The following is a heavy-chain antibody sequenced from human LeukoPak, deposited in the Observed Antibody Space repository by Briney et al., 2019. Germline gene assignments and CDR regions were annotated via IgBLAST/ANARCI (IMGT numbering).Heavy chain of an antibody. CDR2: INHSGST. CDR3: ASTVVVVVAASAGDAFDI. J-gene: IGHJ3*02. D-gene: IGHD2-15*01. Sequence: SETLSLTCAVYGGSFSGYYWSWIRQPPGKGLEWIGEINHSGSTNYNPSLKSRVTISVDTSKNQFSLKLSSVTAADTAVYYCASTVVVVVAASAGDAFDIWGQGTMVTVSS. V-gene: IGHV4-34*01. CDR1: GGSFSGYY.